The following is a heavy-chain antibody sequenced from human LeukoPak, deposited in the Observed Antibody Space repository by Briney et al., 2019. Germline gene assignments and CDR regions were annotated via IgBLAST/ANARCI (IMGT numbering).Heavy chain of an antibody. D-gene: IGHD5-18*01. J-gene: IGHJ4*02. CDR1: GYTFTGYY. CDR3: ARERRSGIQLWSDH. Sequence: ASVKVSCKASGYTFTGYYMHWVRQAPGQGLEWMGWINPNSGGTNYAQKFQGRVTMTRDTSISTAYMKLSRLRSDDTAVYYCARERRSGIQLWSDHWGQGTLVTVSS. CDR2: INPNSGGT. V-gene: IGHV1-2*02.